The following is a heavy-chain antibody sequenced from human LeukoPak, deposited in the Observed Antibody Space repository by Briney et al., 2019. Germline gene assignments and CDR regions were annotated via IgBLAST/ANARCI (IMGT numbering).Heavy chain of an antibody. CDR1: GGSISSYF. CDR3: ARVGDTASPFFDY. CDR2: IYYSGST. Sequence: PSETLSLTCTVSGGSISSYFWSWIRQPPGKGLEWIGYIYYSGSTNYNPSLKSRVTISVDTSKNQFSLKLSSVTAADTAVYYCARVGDTASPFFDYWGQGTLVTVSS. V-gene: IGHV4-59*01. J-gene: IGHJ4*02. D-gene: IGHD5-18*01.